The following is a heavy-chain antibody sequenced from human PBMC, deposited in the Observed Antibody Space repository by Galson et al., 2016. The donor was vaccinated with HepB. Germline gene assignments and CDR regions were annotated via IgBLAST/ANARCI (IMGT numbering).Heavy chain of an antibody. CDR2: ISYDGSNK. Sequence: SLRLSCAASGFTFSSYGMHWVRQAPGKGLEWVAVISYDGSNKYYADSVKGRFTISRDNSKNTLYLQMNSRRAEDTAVYYCATDIVVVPAAQDYYYYYGMDVWGKGTTVTVSS. CDR3: ATDIVVVPAAQDYYYYYGMDV. J-gene: IGHJ6*04. D-gene: IGHD2-2*01. CDR1: GFTFSSYG. V-gene: IGHV3-30*03.